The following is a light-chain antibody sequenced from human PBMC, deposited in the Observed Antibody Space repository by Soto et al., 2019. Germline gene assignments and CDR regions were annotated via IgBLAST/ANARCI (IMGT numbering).Light chain of an antibody. CDR3: QQYNNWPLT. V-gene: IGKV3-15*01. J-gene: IGKJ4*01. CDR2: GAS. Sequence: EIVMTQSPATLSVSPGERATLSCRASQSVSSNLAWYQQQPGQAPRLLIYGASTRATGIPVRFSGSGSGTEFTLTIGSLQSEDFAVYYCQQYNNWPLTFGGGTKVEIK. CDR1: QSVSSN.